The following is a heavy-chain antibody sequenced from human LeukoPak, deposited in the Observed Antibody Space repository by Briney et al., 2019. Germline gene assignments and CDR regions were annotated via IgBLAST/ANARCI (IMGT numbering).Heavy chain of an antibody. D-gene: IGHD6-19*01. J-gene: IGHJ4*02. Sequence: ASVKVSCKASGNTFTNYGISWVRQAPGQGLEWMGWISAYNGNTNHAQSLQGRVTMTTDTSTSTAYMELRSLRSDDTAVYYCARDSSPWLVLDYWGQGTLVTVSS. CDR3: ARDSSPWLVLDY. V-gene: IGHV1-18*04. CDR1: GNTFTNYG. CDR2: ISAYNGNT.